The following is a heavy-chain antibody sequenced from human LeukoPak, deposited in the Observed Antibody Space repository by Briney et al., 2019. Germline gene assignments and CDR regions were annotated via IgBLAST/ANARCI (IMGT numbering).Heavy chain of an antibody. CDR2: ISAYNGNT. CDR1: GYTFTSYG. CDR3: AINYDFWSGYYIFDY. V-gene: IGHV1-18*01. J-gene: IGHJ4*02. Sequence: GASVKVSCKASGYTFTSYGISWVRQAPGQGLEWMGWISAYNGNTNYAQELQGRVTMTTDTSTSTAYMELRSLRSDDTAVYYCAINYDFWSGYYIFDYWGQGTLVTVSS. D-gene: IGHD3-3*01.